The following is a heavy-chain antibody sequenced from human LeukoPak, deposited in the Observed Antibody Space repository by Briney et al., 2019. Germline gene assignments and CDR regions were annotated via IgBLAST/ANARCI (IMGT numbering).Heavy chain of an antibody. CDR2: ISSSGSTI. CDR1: GFTFSDYY. D-gene: IGHD2-2*01. V-gene: IGHV3-11*01. CDR3: ARERSSSTSWTFDP. Sequence: GGSLRLSCAASGFTFSDYYMSWICQAPGKGLEWVSYISSSGSTIYYADSVKGRFTTSRDNAKNSLYLQMNSLRAEDTAVYYCARERSSSTSWTFDPWGQGTLVTVSS. J-gene: IGHJ5*02.